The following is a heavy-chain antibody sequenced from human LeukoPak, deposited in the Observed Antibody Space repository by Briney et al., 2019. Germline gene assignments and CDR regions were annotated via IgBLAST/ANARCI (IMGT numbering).Heavy chain of an antibody. D-gene: IGHD1-14*01. CDR2: IYPGDSDT. J-gene: IGHJ4*02. V-gene: IGHV5-51*01. Sequence: GESLKISCDASGYTFTKQWIGWVRQMPGKGREWMGIIYPGDSDTRYSPSFQGQVTISADQSISTAYLQWSSLKASDTAMYYCTRHSGTGYDAYAVYWGPGTLVTVSS. CDR3: TRHSGTGYDAYAVY. CDR1: GYTFTKQW.